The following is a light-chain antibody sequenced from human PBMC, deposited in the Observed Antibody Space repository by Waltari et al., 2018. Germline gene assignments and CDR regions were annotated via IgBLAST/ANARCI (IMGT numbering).Light chain of an antibody. CDR2: EVT. CDR3: SSYAGSNLWV. V-gene: IGLV2-8*01. J-gene: IGLJ3*02. CDR1: SSDVGGYDY. Sequence: QSALTQPPSASGSPGQSVTISCTGTSSDVGGYDYVSWYQQHPDKAPKLMMYEVTKRPSVVPARFAGSKSGNTASLTVSGRQAEDEADYYCSSYAGSNLWVFGGGTKLTVL.